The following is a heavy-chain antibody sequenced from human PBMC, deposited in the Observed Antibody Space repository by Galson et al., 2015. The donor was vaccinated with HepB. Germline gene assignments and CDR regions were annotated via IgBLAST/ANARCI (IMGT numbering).Heavy chain of an antibody. J-gene: IGHJ6*02. CDR1: GFTFSSYG. Sequence: SLRLSCAASGFTFSSYGMHWVRQAPGKGLEWVAVIWYDGSNKYYADSVKGRFTISRDNSKNTLYLQMNSLRAEDTAVYYCARDLNWNDAYYYYFYGMGVWGQGTTVTVSS. CDR2: IWYDGSNK. V-gene: IGHV3-33*01. D-gene: IGHD1-1*01. CDR3: ARDLNWNDAYYYYFYGMGV.